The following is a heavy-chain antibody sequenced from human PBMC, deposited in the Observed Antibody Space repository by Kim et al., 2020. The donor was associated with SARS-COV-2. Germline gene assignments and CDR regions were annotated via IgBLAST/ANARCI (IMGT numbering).Heavy chain of an antibody. D-gene: IGHD6-19*01. CDR2: ISGSGGNT. CDR3: AKVRSDWSVDY. V-gene: IGHV3-23*01. CDR1: GFTFSSYA. J-gene: IGHJ4*02. Sequence: GGSLRLSCAASGFTFSSYALTWVRQAPGKGLEWVSGISGSGGNTYYADSVKGRFTISRDNSKNTLYLQMNSLGVDETAIYYCAKVRSDWSVDYCGEGTLVTVSS.